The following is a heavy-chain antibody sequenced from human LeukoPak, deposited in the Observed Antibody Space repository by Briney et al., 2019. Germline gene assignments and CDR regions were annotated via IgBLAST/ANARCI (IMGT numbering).Heavy chain of an antibody. CDR1: GYTFTSYG. Sequence: ASVKVSCKASGYTFTSYGIGWVRQAPGQGLEWMGWISAYNGNTNYAQKLQGRVTMTTDTSTSTAYMELRSLRSDDTAVYYCARDKGGVVDFWSGYYTYYFDYWGQGTLVTVSS. CDR3: ARDKGGVVDFWSGYYTYYFDY. D-gene: IGHD3-3*01. J-gene: IGHJ4*02. V-gene: IGHV1-18*01. CDR2: ISAYNGNT.